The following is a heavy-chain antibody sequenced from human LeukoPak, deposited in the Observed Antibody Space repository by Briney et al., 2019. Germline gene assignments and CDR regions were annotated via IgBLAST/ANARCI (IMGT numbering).Heavy chain of an antibody. CDR1: GYSFTSYW. J-gene: IGHJ4*02. V-gene: IGHV5-51*01. Sequence: GESLKISCKGSGYSFTSYWIGWVRQMPGKGLEWMGIIYPGDSNTRYSPSFQGQVTISADKSISTAYLQWSSLKASDTAMYYCARVAPGYSSGWYLYYWGQGTLVTVSS. CDR2: IYPGDSNT. D-gene: IGHD6-19*01. CDR3: ARVAPGYSSGWYLYY.